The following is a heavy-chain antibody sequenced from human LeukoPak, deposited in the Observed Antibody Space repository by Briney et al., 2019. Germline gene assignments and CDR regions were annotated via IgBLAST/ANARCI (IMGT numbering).Heavy chain of an antibody. CDR3: ARLRSSSWYTVDY. J-gene: IGHJ4*02. D-gene: IGHD6-13*01. CDR2: IYPGDSNT. Sequence: GESLKISCKGSGYTFPYYWIAWVRQMPGKGLEWMGIIYPGDSNTKYSPSFQVLVTISADKSITTAYLQWSSLKASDTAMYYCARLRSSSWYTVDYWGQGTLVTVSS. V-gene: IGHV5-51*01. CDR1: GYTFPYYW.